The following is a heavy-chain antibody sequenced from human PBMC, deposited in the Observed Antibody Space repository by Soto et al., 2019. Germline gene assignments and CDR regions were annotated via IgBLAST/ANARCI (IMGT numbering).Heavy chain of an antibody. CDR3: VKDTNYYDSSGYDRTFDY. D-gene: IGHD3-22*01. J-gene: IGHJ4*02. CDR1: GFIFRSYA. Sequence: GGSLRLSCSASGFIFRSYAMHWVRQAPGTGLEYLSSISSNGDMTYYADSVKGRFTISRDNSKNIVYLQMSSLRVEDAAVYYCVKDTNYYDSSGYDRTFDYWGQGARVTV. CDR2: ISSNGDMT. V-gene: IGHV3-64D*08.